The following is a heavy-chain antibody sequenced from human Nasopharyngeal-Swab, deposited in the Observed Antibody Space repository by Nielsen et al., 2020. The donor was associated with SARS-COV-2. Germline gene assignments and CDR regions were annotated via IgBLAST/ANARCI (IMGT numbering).Heavy chain of an antibody. CDR3: ARGGSSCWFDP. V-gene: IGHV4-34*01. CDR2: INHSGST. CDR1: GGSFSAYY. J-gene: IGHJ5*02. Sequence: GPLRPSCAVQGGSFSAYYWTWIRKPQGKGLEWFGEINHSGSTNYNPSLKSRVTISVDTSKNQFSLKLSSVTAADTAVYYCARGGSSCWFDPWGQGTLVTVSS. D-gene: IGHD6-13*01.